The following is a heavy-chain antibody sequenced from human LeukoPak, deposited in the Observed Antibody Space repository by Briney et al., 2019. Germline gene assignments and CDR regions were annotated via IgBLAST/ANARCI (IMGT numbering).Heavy chain of an antibody. D-gene: IGHD2-21*01. J-gene: IGHJ4*02. CDR2: ISYDGSNK. CDR1: GFTFSSYA. V-gene: IGHV3-30*04. Sequence: GGSLRLSCAASGFTFSSYAMHWVRQAPGKGLEWVAVISYDGSNKYYADSVKSRFTISRDNSKNTLYLQMNSLRAEDTAVYYCVLRFAALGYFDYWGQGNLVTVSS. CDR3: VLRFAALGYFDY.